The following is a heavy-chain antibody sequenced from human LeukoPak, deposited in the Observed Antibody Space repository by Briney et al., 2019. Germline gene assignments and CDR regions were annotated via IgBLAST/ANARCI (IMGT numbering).Heavy chain of an antibody. V-gene: IGHV3-53*01. D-gene: IGHD2-21*02. CDR3: ASQVVVTDPFDY. CDR2: IYSGGST. CDR1: GFIFSSNY. J-gene: IGHJ4*02. Sequence: GGSLRLSCAASGFIFSSNYMSWVRQAPGKGLEWVSVIYSGGSTYYADSVKGRFTISRDNSKNTLYLQMNSLRAEDTAVYYCASQVVVTDPFDYWGQGTLVTVSS.